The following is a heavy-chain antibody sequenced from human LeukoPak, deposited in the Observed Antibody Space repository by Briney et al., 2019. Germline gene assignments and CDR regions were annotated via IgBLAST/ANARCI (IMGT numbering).Heavy chain of an antibody. J-gene: IGHJ4*02. V-gene: IGHV5-51*01. Sequence: GESLKISCQGSGYRFTNYWIAWVRQVPGKGLEWMGIIYPDDSDSRYSPSFQGQVTMSVDKSISTAYLQWSSLKTSDTAIYYCARQNWASVDYWGQGTLVTVSS. CDR1: GYRFTNYW. CDR2: IYPDDSDS. D-gene: IGHD7-27*01. CDR3: ARQNWASVDY.